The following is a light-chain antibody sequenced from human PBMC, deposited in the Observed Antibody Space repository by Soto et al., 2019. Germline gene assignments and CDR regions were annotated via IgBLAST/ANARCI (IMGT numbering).Light chain of an antibody. CDR3: HQRQSWPRT. V-gene: IGKV3-11*01. J-gene: IGKJ1*01. CDR1: QAVNTR. Sequence: EIVLTQSPATLSSFPGDRVTLSCRASQAVNTRLAWYQPKPGQAPRLLIYLASNRAAGVPARFSGSGSGTDFTLTISNVEPEDFAVYYCHQRQSWPRTFGQGTTVDIK. CDR2: LAS.